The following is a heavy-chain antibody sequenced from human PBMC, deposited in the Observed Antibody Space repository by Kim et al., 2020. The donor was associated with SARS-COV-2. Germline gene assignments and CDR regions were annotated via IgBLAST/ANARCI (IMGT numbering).Heavy chain of an antibody. J-gene: IGHJ5*02. D-gene: IGHD3-3*01. CDR2: ISYDGSNK. V-gene: IGHV3-30*04. CDR1: GFTFSSYA. CDR3: AREDYDFWSGNNWFDP. Sequence: GGSLRLSCAASGFTFSSYAMHWVRQAPGKGLEWVAVISYDGSNKYYADSVKGRFTISRDNSKNTLYLQMNSLRAEDTAVYYCAREDYDFWSGNNWFDPWG.